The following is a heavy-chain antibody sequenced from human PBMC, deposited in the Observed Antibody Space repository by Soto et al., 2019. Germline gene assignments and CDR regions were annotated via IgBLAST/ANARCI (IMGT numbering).Heavy chain of an antibody. V-gene: IGHV3-11*01. CDR3: ARVPRCGGSWCFDY. CDR1: GFTFSDYY. Sequence: KAGGSLRLSCAASGFTFSDYYMSWIRQAPGKGLEWVSYISSSGSTIYYADSVKGRFTISRDNAKNSLYLQMNSLRAEDTAVYYCARVPRCGGSWCFDYWGQGTLVTVSS. D-gene: IGHD2-21*01. CDR2: ISSSGSTI. J-gene: IGHJ4*02.